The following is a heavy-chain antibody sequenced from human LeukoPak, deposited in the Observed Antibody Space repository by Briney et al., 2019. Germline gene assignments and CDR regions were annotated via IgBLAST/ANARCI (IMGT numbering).Heavy chain of an antibody. CDR3: ARDRSGSYPWAADAFDI. V-gene: IGHV3-66*01. D-gene: IGHD1-26*01. Sequence: GGSLRLSCAASGFTVSSNYMIWVRQAPGKGLEWVSVIYSGSSTYYVDSVKGRFTISRDNSKNTLYLQMNSLRAEDTAVYYCARDRSGSYPWAADAFDIWGQGTMVTVSS. CDR1: GFTVSSNY. J-gene: IGHJ3*02. CDR2: IYSGSST.